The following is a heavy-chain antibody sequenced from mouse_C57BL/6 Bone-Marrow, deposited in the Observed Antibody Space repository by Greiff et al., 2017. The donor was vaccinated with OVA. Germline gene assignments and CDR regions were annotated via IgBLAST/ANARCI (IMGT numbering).Heavy chain of an antibody. J-gene: IGHJ2*01. V-gene: IGHV1-50*01. D-gene: IGHD1-1*01. Sequence: QVQLQQPGAELVKPGASVKLSCKASGYTFTSYWMQWVKQRPGQGLEWIGEIDPSDSYTNYNQKFKGKATLTVDTSSSTAYMQLSSLTSEDSAVYYCARSRIITTVVGDDWGQGTTLTVSS. CDR2: IDPSDSYT. CDR1: GYTFTSYW. CDR3: ARSRIITTVVGDD.